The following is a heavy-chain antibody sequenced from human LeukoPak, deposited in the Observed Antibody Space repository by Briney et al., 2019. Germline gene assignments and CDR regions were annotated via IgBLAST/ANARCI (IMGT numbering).Heavy chain of an antibody. D-gene: IGHD3-22*01. J-gene: IGHJ3*02. CDR2: IVPIFGTA. V-gene: IGHV1-69*05. CDR3: ARERGTTMIVPTDAFDI. Sequence: ASVKVSCKASGGTFSSYAISWVRQAPGQGLEWMGRIVPIFGTANYAQKFQGRVTITTDESTSTAYMELSSLRSEDTAVYYCARERGTTMIVPTDAFDIWGQGTMVTVSS. CDR1: GGTFSSYA.